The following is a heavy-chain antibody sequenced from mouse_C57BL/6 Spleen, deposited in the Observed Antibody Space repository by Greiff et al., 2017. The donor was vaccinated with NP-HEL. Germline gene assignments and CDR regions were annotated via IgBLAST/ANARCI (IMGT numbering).Heavy chain of an antibody. CDR3: AREELRRDYAMDY. J-gene: IGHJ4*01. CDR2: IDPSDSET. V-gene: IGHV1-52*01. D-gene: IGHD2-4*01. Sequence: VQLQQSGAELVRPGSSVKLSCKASGYTFTSYWMHWVKQRPIQGLEWIGNIDPSDSETHYNQKFKDKATLTVDKSSSTAYMQLSSLTSEDSAVYYCAREELRRDYAMDYWGQGTSVTVSS. CDR1: GYTFTSYW.